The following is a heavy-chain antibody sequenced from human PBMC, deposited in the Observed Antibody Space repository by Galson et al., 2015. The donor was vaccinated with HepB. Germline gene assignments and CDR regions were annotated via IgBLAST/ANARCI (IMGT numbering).Heavy chain of an antibody. J-gene: IGHJ4*02. Sequence: SLRLSCAASGFTFSSYAMHWVRQAPGKGLEWVAVISYDGSNKYYADSVKGRFTISRDNPKNTLYLQMNSLRAEDTAVYYCARGYSGYDRFDYWGQGTLVTVSS. V-gene: IGHV3-30-3*01. D-gene: IGHD5-12*01. CDR2: ISYDGSNK. CDR1: GFTFSSYA. CDR3: ARGYSGYDRFDY.